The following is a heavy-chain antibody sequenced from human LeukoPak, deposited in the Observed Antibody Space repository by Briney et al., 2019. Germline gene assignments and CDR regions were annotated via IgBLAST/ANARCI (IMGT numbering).Heavy chain of an antibody. D-gene: IGHD6-19*01. J-gene: IGHJ4*02. CDR3: TAQWLTGRVMTD. Sequence: PSEILSLTCAVYGGSFSGHYWSWIRQPPGKGLEWIGEINHSGSITYSPSLKSRVTISVDTSKNQVSLKLRSVTAADTAVYYCTAQWLTGRVMTDWGQGTLVTVSS. CDR1: GGSFSGHY. V-gene: IGHV4-34*01. CDR2: INHSGSI.